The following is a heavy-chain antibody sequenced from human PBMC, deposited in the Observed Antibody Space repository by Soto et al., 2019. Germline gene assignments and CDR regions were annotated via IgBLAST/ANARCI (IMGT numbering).Heavy chain of an antibody. Sequence: QVQLVESGGGVVQPGRSLRLSCAASGFTFSSYAMHWVRQAPGKGLEWVAVISYDGSNKYYADSVKGRFTISRDNSKNTLYLQMNSLRAEDTAVYYCARGADYYHYGMDVWGQGTTVTVSS. V-gene: IGHV3-30-3*01. J-gene: IGHJ6*02. CDR1: GFTFSSYA. CDR2: ISYDGSNK. CDR3: ARGADYYHYGMDV.